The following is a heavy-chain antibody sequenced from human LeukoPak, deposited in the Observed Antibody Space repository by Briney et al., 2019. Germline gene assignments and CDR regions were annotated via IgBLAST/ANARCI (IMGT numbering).Heavy chain of an antibody. Sequence: SETLSLTCTVSGGSVSSGSYYWSWIRQPPGKGLEWIGYIYYSGSTNYNPSLKSRVTISVDTSKNQFSLKVRSVTAADTAVYYCARRVRGVSFYYYNGMDVWGQGTTVTVSS. V-gene: IGHV4-61*01. CDR3: ARRVRGVSFYYYNGMDV. J-gene: IGHJ6*02. D-gene: IGHD3-10*01. CDR1: GGSVSSGSYY. CDR2: IYYSGST.